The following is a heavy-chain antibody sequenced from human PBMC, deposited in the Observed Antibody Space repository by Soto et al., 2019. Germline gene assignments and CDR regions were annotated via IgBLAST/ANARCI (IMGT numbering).Heavy chain of an antibody. D-gene: IGHD3-22*01. CDR1: GGSMSSYY. Sequence: SETLSLTCTASGGSMSSYYWSWIRQPPGKGLEWIGYIYYSGSTNYNPSLKSRVTISVDTSKNQFSLKLSSVTAADTAVYYCARDRMVVHPATDKQYNWFDPWGQGTLVTVSS. V-gene: IGHV4-59*01. CDR3: ARDRMVVHPATDKQYNWFDP. J-gene: IGHJ5*02. CDR2: IYYSGST.